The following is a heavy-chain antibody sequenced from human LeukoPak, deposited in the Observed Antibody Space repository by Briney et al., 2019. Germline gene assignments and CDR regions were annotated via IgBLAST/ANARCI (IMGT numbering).Heavy chain of an antibody. D-gene: IGHD1-26*01. CDR1: GFTFSSYA. CDR2: ISYDGSDK. J-gene: IGHJ6*03. CDR3: AKIPGGGSYSNFYYYMDV. V-gene: IGHV3-30*04. Sequence: GGSLRLSCAASGFTFSSYAMYWVRQAPGKGLEWVAVISYDGSDKFYADSVKGRFTISRDNSKNTLSLQMNSLRAEDTAVYYCAKIPGGGSYSNFYYYMDVWGKGTTVTISS.